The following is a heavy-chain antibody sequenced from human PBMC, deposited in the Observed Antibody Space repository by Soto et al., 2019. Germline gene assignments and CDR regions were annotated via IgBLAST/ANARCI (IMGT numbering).Heavy chain of an antibody. J-gene: IGHJ6*02. CDR2: IYYSGST. CDR3: ARALTWGNSNGDYYYGMDV. V-gene: IGHV4-31*03. CDR1: GGSISSGGYY. D-gene: IGHD4-4*01. Sequence: SETLSLTCTVSGGSISSGGYYWSWIRQHPGKGLEWIGYIYYSGSTYYNPSLKSRVTISVDTSKNQFSLKLSSVTAADTAVYYCARALTWGNSNGDYYYGMDVWGQGTTVTVPS.